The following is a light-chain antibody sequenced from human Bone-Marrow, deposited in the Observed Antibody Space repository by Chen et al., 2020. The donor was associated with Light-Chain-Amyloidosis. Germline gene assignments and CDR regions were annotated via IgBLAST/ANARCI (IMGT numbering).Light chain of an antibody. J-gene: IGLJ3*02. CDR1: NIGSTS. CDR3: QVWDRSSDRPV. CDR2: DDS. V-gene: IGLV3-21*02. Sequence: SYVLTQPSSVSVAPGQKATISCGGNNIGSTSVHWYQQTPGQAALLVVYDDSDRPSGIHERLSGSNAGNTATLTISRVEAGDEADYYCQVWDRSSDRPVFGGGTKLTVL.